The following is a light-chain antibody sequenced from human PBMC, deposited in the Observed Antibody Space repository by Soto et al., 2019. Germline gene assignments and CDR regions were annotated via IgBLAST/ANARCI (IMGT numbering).Light chain of an antibody. CDR2: LNSDGRH. V-gene: IGLV4-69*01. CDR1: SGHSSYA. J-gene: IGLJ3*02. CDR3: QTWGTGLLV. Sequence: QPVLTQSPSASASLGASVKLTCTLSSGHSSYAIAWHQQQPEKGPRYLMKLNSDGRHSKGDGIPDRFSGSSSGAERYFSISNLQSVDVADCHCQTWGTGLLVFGGGTKLTVL.